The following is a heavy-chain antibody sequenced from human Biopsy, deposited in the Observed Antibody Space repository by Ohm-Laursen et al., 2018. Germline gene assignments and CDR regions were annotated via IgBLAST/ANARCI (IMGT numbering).Heavy chain of an antibody. Sequence: SLRLSCTASGFTFNNYGMQWVRQAPGKGLEWVAFIFYDGSNTYYADSVKGRFTISRDNSRDTLYLQMISLRAEDTAVYYCAKDRYNYTPIGGFSMDVWGQGTLVTVSS. CDR2: IFYDGSNT. J-gene: IGHJ4*02. CDR3: AKDRYNYTPIGGFSMDV. CDR1: GFTFNNYG. D-gene: IGHD5-18*01. V-gene: IGHV3-30*18.